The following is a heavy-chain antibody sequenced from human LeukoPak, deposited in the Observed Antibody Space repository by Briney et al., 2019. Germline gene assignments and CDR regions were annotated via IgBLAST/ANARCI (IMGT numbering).Heavy chain of an antibody. CDR1: GGTFSSYA. CDR2: IIPIFGTA. J-gene: IGHJ4*02. V-gene: IGHV1-69*01. Sequence: VKVSCKASGGTFSSYAISWVRQPPGQGLEWMGGIIPIFGTANYAQKFQGRVTITADESTSTAYMELSSLRSEDTAVYYCARDLYSYGYFDYWGQGTLVTVSS. CDR3: ARDLYSYGYFDY. D-gene: IGHD5-18*01.